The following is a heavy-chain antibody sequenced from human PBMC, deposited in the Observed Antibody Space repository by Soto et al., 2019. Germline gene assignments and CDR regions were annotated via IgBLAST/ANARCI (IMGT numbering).Heavy chain of an antibody. CDR3: ARHYGIGDAFDI. CDR2: IYYSGST. V-gene: IGHV4-39*01. J-gene: IGHJ3*02. D-gene: IGHD1-26*01. CDR1: GGSISSSIYY. Sequence: NPSETLSLTCTVSGGSISSSIYYWGWIRQPPGKGLEWIGSIYYSGSTYYNPSLKSRVTISVDTSKNQFSLKLSSVTAADTAVYYCARHYGIGDAFDIWGQGTMVT.